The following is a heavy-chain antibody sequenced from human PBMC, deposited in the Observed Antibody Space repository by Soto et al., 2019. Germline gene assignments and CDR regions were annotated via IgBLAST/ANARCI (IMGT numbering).Heavy chain of an antibody. Sequence: EVHLVESGGGLVQPGGSLRLSCAASGFTFSTYWMHWVRQAPGKGLVWVSRINADGTTTTYADSVKGRFTISRDNAKNTLYLQMNSLRAEDPAGYFCATVATPSYNWVGPWGQGTLVTISS. CDR1: GFTFSTYW. CDR2: INADGTTT. CDR3: ATVATPSYNWVGP. V-gene: IGHV3-74*01. J-gene: IGHJ5*02.